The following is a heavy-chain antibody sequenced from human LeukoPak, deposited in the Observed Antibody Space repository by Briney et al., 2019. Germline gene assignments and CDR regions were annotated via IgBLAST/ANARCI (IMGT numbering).Heavy chain of an antibody. V-gene: IGHV4-59*08. CDR3: ARHFDY. J-gene: IGHJ4*02. CDR1: GGSISGFY. CDR2: IYYSGST. Sequence: SETLSLTCTVSGGSISGFYWSWIRQPPGKGLEWIGYIYYSGSTNYNPSLKSRVTISVDTSKNQISLQLSSVTAADTAVYYCARHFDYWGQGTLVTVSS.